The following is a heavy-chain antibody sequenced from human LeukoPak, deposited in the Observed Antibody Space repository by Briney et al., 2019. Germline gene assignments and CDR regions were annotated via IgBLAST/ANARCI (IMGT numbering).Heavy chain of an antibody. CDR3: ALHSTYDFWSVKWFDP. J-gene: IGHJ5*02. V-gene: IGHV4-34*01. Sequence: KTSETLSLTCAVYGGSFSGYYWSWIRQPPRKGLEWIGSIYYSGSTSYNPSLKSRVTISVDTSKNQFSLRLSSVTAADTGVYYCALHSTYDFWSVKWFDPWGQGTLVTVSS. D-gene: IGHD3-3*01. CDR2: IYYSGST. CDR1: GGSFSGYY.